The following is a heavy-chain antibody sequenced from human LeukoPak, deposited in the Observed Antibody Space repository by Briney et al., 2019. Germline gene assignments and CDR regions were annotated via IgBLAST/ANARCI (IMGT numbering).Heavy chain of an antibody. CDR2: ISVSGGST. Sequence: GGSLRLSCAAYGFTFSSYAMSWVRQAPGKGLERVLAISVSGGSTYYADSVKGRFTISRDNSKNTLYLQMNSLRAEDTAVYYCAKGGGWIVVVPAASSYFDYWGQGTLVTVSS. J-gene: IGHJ4*02. V-gene: IGHV3-23*01. D-gene: IGHD2-2*01. CDR1: GFTFSSYA. CDR3: AKGGGWIVVVPAASSYFDY.